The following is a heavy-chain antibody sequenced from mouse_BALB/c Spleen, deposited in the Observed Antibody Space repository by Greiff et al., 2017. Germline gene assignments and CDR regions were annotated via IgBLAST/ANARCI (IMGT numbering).Heavy chain of an antibody. J-gene: IGHJ3*01. CDR1: GFTFSSFG. CDR2: ISSGSSTI. CDR3: ARWGSEGFAY. V-gene: IGHV5-17*02. Sequence: EVQGVESGGGLVQPGGSRKLSCAASGFTFSSFGMHWVRQAPEKGLEWVAYISSGSSTIYYADTVKGRFTISRDNPKNTLFLQMTSLRSEDTAMYYCARWGSEGFAYWGQGTLVTVSA.